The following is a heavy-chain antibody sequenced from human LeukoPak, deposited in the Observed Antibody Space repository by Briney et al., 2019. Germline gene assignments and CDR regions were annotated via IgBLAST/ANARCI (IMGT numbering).Heavy chain of an antibody. V-gene: IGHV3-74*01. D-gene: IGHD3-16*01. J-gene: IGHJ3*01. CDR1: GFTFSSFC. CDR2: ISPDGNTR. Sequence: RGSPRPSCAASGFTFSSFCVHWVCRSPGKGLLWVSNISPDGNTRSHAESVQGRFTISRDNAKNTLYLQMNSLTADDTAVYYCARDLHGAGDFWGEGTRVTVSS. CDR3: ARDLHGAGDF.